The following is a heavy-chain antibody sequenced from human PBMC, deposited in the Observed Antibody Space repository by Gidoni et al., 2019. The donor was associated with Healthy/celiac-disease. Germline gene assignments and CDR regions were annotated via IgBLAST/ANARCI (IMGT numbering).Heavy chain of an antibody. D-gene: IGHD5-18*01. CDR2: IYSGGST. V-gene: IGHV3-66*01. Sequence: EVQLVESGGGLVQPGGSLRLSCAASGFTVSSNYMSWVRQAPGKGLEWVSVIYSGGSTYYADSVKGRFTISRDNSKNTLYLQMNSLRAEDTAVYYCARDQERGYSYGNYGMDVWGQGTTVTVSS. CDR3: ARDQERGYSYGNYGMDV. J-gene: IGHJ6*02. CDR1: GFTVSSNY.